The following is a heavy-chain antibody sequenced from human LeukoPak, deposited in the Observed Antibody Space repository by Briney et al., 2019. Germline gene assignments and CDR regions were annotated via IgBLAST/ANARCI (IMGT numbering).Heavy chain of an antibody. CDR2: ISSSSSYI. CDR3: ARDGRCGGDCYAS. D-gene: IGHD2-21*02. V-gene: IGHV3-21*01. CDR1: GFSFSSYT. J-gene: IGHJ4*02. Sequence: PGGSLRLSCAASGFSFSSYTMNWVRQAPGKGLEWVSIISSSSSYIYYADSVKGRFTISRDNAKNALYLQMDSLRVEDTAVYYCARDGRCGGDCYASWGQGTLVTVSS.